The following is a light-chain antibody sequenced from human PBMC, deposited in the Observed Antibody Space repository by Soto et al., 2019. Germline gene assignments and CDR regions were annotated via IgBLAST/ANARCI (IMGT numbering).Light chain of an antibody. Sequence: DIVMTQSPDSLAVSLGERATINCKSSQSVLYSTNNKNYLAWYQQKPGQPPKLLIYWATTRESGVPDRFSGSGSGTDFTLTISSLQAEDVAVYYCQQYYITPRTFGGGTKVEIK. CDR3: QQYYITPRT. V-gene: IGKV4-1*01. J-gene: IGKJ4*01. CDR2: WAT. CDR1: QSVLYSTNNKNY.